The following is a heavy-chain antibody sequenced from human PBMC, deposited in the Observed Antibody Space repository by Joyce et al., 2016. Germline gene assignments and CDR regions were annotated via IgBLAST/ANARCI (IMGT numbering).Heavy chain of an antibody. J-gene: IGHJ6*02. CDR3: ARGGISYYYAMDV. Sequence: QLVESGGGVVKPGGSLRLSCGASGSTFSSSSMSWFRPAPGRGLEWVAAISGTSSYIFHAETVRGRFTVSRDNAKKALYLQMNSLRAEDSAVFYCARGGISYYYAMDVWGQGTTVTVSS. V-gene: IGHV3-21*01. CDR2: ISGTSSYI. CDR1: GSTFSSSS. D-gene: IGHD3-16*01.